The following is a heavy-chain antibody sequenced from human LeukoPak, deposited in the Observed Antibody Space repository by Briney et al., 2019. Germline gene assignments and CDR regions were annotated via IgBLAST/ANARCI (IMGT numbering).Heavy chain of an antibody. D-gene: IGHD2-2*01. J-gene: IGHJ4*02. CDR3: ARDYCSSTSCLFDY. V-gene: IGHV1-2*06. CDR1: GYTFTGYH. Sequence: ASVKVSCKASGYTFTGYHMHWVRQAPGQGLEWMGRINPNTGGTDYAQKFQGRVAMTRDTSISTAYMDLSRLRSDDTAVYYCARDYCSSTSCLFDYWGQGTLVTVSS. CDR2: INPNTGGT.